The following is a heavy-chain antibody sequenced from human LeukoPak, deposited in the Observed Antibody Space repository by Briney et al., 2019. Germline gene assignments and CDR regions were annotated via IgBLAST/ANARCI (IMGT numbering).Heavy chain of an antibody. J-gene: IGHJ5*02. V-gene: IGHV1-18*01. D-gene: IGHD3-22*01. CDR2: ISAYNGNT. CDR3: ARAGSDSSGYYWGSGWFAP. Sequence: ASVKVSCKASGYTFTSYGISWVRQAPGQGLEWMGWISAYNGNTNYAQKLQGRVTMTTDTSTSTAYMELRSLRSDDTAVYYCARAGSDSSGYYWGSGWFAPWGQGTLVTVSS. CDR1: GYTFTSYG.